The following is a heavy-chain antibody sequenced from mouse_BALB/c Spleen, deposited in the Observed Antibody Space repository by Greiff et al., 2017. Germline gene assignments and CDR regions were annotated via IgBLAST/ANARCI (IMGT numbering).Heavy chain of an antibody. D-gene: IGHD1-1*01. J-gene: IGHJ2*01. Sequence: VQLQQSGAELARPGASVKLSCKASGYTFTSYWMQWVKQRPGQGLEWIGAIYPGDGDTRYTQKFKGKATLTADKSSSTAYMQLSSLASEDSAVYYCARNYGSSYLDYWGQGTTLTVSS. V-gene: IGHV1-87*01. CDR3: ARNYGSSYLDY. CDR1: GYTFTSYW. CDR2: IYPGDGDT.